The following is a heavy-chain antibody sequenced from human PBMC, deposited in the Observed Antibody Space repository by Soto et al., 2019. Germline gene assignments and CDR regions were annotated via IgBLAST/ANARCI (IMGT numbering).Heavy chain of an antibody. J-gene: IGHJ4*02. CDR3: AREKYCSSTSCPFDY. V-gene: IGHV4-59*01. Sequence: QVQLQESGPGLVKPSETLSLTCTVPGGSISSSYWSWIRQPPGKGLGWIGYIYYSGRTNYNPSLKSRVTISVDTSKNQFSLKLSSVTAADTAVYYCAREKYCSSTSCPFDYWGQGTLVTVSS. CDR1: GGSISSSY. CDR2: IYYSGRT. D-gene: IGHD2-2*01.